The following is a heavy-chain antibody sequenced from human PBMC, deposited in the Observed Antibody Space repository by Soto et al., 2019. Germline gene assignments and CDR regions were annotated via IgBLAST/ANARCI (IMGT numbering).Heavy chain of an antibody. D-gene: IGHD6-19*01. Sequence: QVQLVQSGAEVKKPGASVKVSCKASGYTFTSYDINWVRQATGQGLEWMGWMNPNSGNTGYEQKFQGRVTMTSNTSVSTAYMELSSLRSEDTAVYYGARELAVAGFDYWGQGTLVTVSS. V-gene: IGHV1-8*01. CDR2: MNPNSGNT. CDR1: GYTFTSYD. J-gene: IGHJ4*02. CDR3: ARELAVAGFDY.